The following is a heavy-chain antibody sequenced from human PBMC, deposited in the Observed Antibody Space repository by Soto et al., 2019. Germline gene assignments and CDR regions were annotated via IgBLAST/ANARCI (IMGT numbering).Heavy chain of an antibody. CDR2: ISYDGSNK. Sequence: VQLVESGGGVVQPGRSLRLSCAASGFTFSSYGMHWVRQAPGKGLEWVAVISYDGSNKYYADSVKGRFTISRDNSKNTLYLQMNSLRAEDTAVYYCATLFIAVAGYNWFDPWGQGTLVTVSS. CDR1: GFTFSSYG. CDR3: ATLFIAVAGYNWFDP. D-gene: IGHD6-19*01. V-gene: IGHV3-30*03. J-gene: IGHJ5*02.